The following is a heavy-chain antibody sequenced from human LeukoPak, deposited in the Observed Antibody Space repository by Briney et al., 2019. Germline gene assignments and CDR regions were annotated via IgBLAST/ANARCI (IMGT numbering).Heavy chain of an antibody. CDR2: IYHSGST. CDR3: ASPNYYGSGSYGMDV. Sequence: PSETLSLTCAVSGGSISSGGYSWSWIRQPPGKGLEWIGYIYHSGSTYYNPSLKSRVTISVDRSKNQFSLKLSSVTAADTAVYYCASPNYYGSGSYGMDVWGQGTTVTVSS. D-gene: IGHD3-10*01. J-gene: IGHJ6*02. CDR1: GGSISSGGYS. V-gene: IGHV4-30-2*01.